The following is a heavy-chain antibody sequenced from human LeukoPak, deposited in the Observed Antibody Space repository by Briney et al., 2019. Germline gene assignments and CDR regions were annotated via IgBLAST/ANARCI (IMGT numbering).Heavy chain of an antibody. J-gene: IGHJ4*02. CDR2: IIPIFGPA. CDR1: GGTFSSYA. V-gene: IGHV1-69*13. D-gene: IGHD6-19*01. Sequence: SVKLSCKASGGTFSSYAISWVRQAPGQGLEWMGGIIPIFGPANYAQKFQGRVTITADESTSTSYMELSSLRSEDPAVYYCAREIEGYSSGWYFDYWGQGTLVSVSS. CDR3: AREIEGYSSGWYFDY.